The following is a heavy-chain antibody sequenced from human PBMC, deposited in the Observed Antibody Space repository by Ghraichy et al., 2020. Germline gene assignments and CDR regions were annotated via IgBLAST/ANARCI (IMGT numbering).Heavy chain of an antibody. CDR3: VRSMIAAAGTGAFDY. V-gene: IGHV3-23*01. D-gene: IGHD6-13*01. CDR1: GFTFTTYA. J-gene: IGHJ4*02. CDR2: FSATDGST. Sequence: GRSLRLSCEASGFTFTTYAISWVRQAPGKGLEWVSGFSATDGSTQYADSVTGRFTISRDSSKNTLYLQMNSLRAEDTAVYFCVRSMIAAAGTGAFDYWGQGTLVTVSS.